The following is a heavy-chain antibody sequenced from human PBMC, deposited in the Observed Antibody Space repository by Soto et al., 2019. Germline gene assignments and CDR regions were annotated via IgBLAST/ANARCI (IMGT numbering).Heavy chain of an antibody. J-gene: IGHJ4*02. CDR1: GGSISSSSYY. CDR3: ARHPMVRGVIADFDY. V-gene: IGHV4-39*01. CDR2: IYYSGST. D-gene: IGHD3-10*01. Sequence: SETLSLTCTVSGGSISSSSYYWGWIRQPPGKGLEWIGSIYYSGSTYYNPSLKSRVTISVDTSKNQFSLKLSSVTAADTDVYYCARHPMVRGVIADFDYWGQGTLVTVSS.